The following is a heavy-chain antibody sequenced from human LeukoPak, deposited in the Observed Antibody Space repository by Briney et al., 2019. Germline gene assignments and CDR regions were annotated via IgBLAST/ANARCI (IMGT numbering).Heavy chain of an antibody. CDR3: AKLGQYSSSFDY. D-gene: IGHD6-6*01. V-gene: IGHV3-23*01. Sequence: GGSLRLSCTPSGFTFSSHAMSWVRQAPGKGLEWVSAISGSGGSTYYADSVKGRFTISRDNSKNTLYLQMNSLRAEDTAVYYCAKLGQYSSSFDYWGQGTLVTVSS. CDR2: ISGSGGST. J-gene: IGHJ4*02. CDR1: GFTFSSHA.